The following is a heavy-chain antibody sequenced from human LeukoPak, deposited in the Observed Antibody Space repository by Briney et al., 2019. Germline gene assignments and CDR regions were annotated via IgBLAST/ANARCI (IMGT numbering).Heavy chain of an antibody. J-gene: IGHJ5*02. Sequence: PSETLSLTCTVSGGSISSSSYYWGWIRQPPGKGLEWIGSIYYSGSTHYNPSLKSRVTISVDTSKNQFSLKLSSVTAADTAVYYCARDATVRGVIGLHWFDPWGKGTLVTVSS. CDR2: IYYSGST. D-gene: IGHD3-10*01. CDR3: ARDATVRGVIGLHWFDP. V-gene: IGHV4-39*07. CDR1: GGSISSSSYY.